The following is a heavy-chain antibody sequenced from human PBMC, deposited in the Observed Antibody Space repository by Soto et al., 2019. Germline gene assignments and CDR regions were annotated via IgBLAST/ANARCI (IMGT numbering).Heavy chain of an antibody. CDR1: GFTVSSNY. D-gene: IGHD6-19*01. V-gene: IGHV3-66*01. J-gene: IGHJ6*02. CDR2: IYSGGST. CDR3: ARGIQQWLLSMDV. Sequence: EVQLVESGGGLVQPGGSLRLSCAASGFTVSSNYMSWVRQAPGMGLEWVSVIYSGGSTYYADSVKGRFTISRDNSINTLNLQMNSLRAEDTAVYYCARGIQQWLLSMDVWGQGTTVTVSS.